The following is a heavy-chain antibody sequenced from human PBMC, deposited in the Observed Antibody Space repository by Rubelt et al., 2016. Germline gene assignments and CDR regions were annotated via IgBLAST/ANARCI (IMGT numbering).Heavy chain of an antibody. Sequence: QVQLVQSGAEVKKPGASVKVSCKASGYTFTSYGISWVRQAPGQGLEWMGWISAYNGNTNSAQKVRGTVTRTPATSPRPAYMELRSLRSDDSAVYYCARELTYNLPAYWGQGTLVTVSS. J-gene: IGHJ4*02. CDR3: ARELTYNLPAY. CDR1: GYTFTSYG. D-gene: IGHD1-1*01. V-gene: IGHV1-18*01. CDR2: ISAYNGNT.